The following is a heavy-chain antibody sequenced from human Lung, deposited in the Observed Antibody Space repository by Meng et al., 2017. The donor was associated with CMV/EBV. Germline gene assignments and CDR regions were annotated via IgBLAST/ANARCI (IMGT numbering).Heavy chain of an antibody. D-gene: IGHD1-20*01. CDR3: AKDAGYNWNGLFDY. Sequence: AGFNFSSYAMSWVRQAPGKGLEWVSAISGSGGSTYYADSVKGRFTISRDNSKNTLYLQMNSLRAEDTAVYYCAKDAGYNWNGLFDYWGQGTLVTVSS. CDR2: ISGSGGST. J-gene: IGHJ4*02. V-gene: IGHV3-23*01. CDR1: GFNFSSYA.